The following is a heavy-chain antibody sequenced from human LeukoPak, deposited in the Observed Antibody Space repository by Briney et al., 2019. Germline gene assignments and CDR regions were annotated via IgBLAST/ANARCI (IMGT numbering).Heavy chain of an antibody. CDR3: ARDLVIVATNYYYYYMDV. CDR2: IYTSGST. Sequence: PSETLSLTCTVSGGSISSYYWSWIRQPAGKGLEWIGRIYTSGSTNYNPSLKSRVTMSVDTSKNQFSLKLSSVTAADTAVYYCARDLVIVATNYYYYYMDVWGKGTTVTISS. V-gene: IGHV4-4*07. D-gene: IGHD5-12*01. J-gene: IGHJ6*03. CDR1: GGSISSYY.